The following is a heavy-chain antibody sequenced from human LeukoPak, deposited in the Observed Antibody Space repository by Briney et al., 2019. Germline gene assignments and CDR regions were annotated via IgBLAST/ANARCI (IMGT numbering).Heavy chain of an antibody. V-gene: IGHV3-23*01. CDR1: GFTFSSYA. Sequence: GGSLRLSCAASGFTFSSYAMSWVRQAPGKGLEWVSAISGSGGSTYYADSVKGRFTISRDNSKNTLYLQMNSLRAEDTAVYYCASSGSYYYYYMDVWGIGTTVTVSS. CDR2: ISGSGGST. CDR3: ASSGSYYYYYMDV. J-gene: IGHJ6*03. D-gene: IGHD1-26*01.